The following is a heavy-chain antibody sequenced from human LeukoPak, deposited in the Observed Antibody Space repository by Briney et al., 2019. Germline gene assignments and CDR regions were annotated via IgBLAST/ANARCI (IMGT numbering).Heavy chain of an antibody. CDR2: IYYSGNT. CDR3: ARFGYGVRYSDY. D-gene: IGHD3-10*01. J-gene: IGHJ4*02. Sequence: PSETLSLTCTVSGGSITYYYWSWIRQAPGKGLEWIGYIYYSGNTNYNPSLKSRVTISVDTSESQFSLKLSSITAADTAVYYCARFGYGVRYSDYWGQGTLVTVSS. CDR1: GGSITYYY. V-gene: IGHV4-59*08.